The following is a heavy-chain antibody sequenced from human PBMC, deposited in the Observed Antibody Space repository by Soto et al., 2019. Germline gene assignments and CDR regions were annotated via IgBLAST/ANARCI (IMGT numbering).Heavy chain of an antibody. D-gene: IGHD1-1*01. CDR3: ARANTWVTGRVGTH. V-gene: IGHV1-18*01. Sequence: QIHLEQSRIEMKETGTSLKISCATSGYSFTNYGISWVRQAPGQGLEWMGWISGYNGNTKYAQSFHDRVVMTADKFTITGYLEMRNLRSNDTAVYYCARANTWVTGRVGTHWGQGTKVTVSS. J-gene: IGHJ4*02. CDR1: GYSFTNYG. CDR2: ISGYNGNT.